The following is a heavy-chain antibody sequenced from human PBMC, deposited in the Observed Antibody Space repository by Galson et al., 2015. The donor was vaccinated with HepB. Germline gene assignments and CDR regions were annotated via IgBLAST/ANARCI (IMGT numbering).Heavy chain of an antibody. V-gene: IGHV3-48*04. D-gene: IGHD2/OR15-2a*01. CDR2: ISSSGSTTI. CDR3: ARATLGWFDP. J-gene: IGHJ5*02. CDR1: GFTFSMYW. Sequence: SLRLSCAASGFTFSMYWMNWVRQAPGKGLEWVSYISSSGSTTISYADSVKGRFTISRDNAKNSLYLQMNSLRAEDTAVYYCARATLGWFDPWGQGTLVTVSS.